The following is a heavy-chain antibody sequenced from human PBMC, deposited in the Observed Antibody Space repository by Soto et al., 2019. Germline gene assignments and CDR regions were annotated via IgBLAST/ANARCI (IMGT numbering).Heavy chain of an antibody. CDR3: ARAVVVVAATYFDY. J-gene: IGHJ4*02. CDR1: GFTFSSYA. V-gene: IGHV3-30-3*01. D-gene: IGHD2-15*01. CDR2: ISYDGSNK. Sequence: QVQLVESGGGVVQPGRSLRLSCAASGFTFSSYAMHWVRQAPGKGLEWVAVISYDGSNKYYADSVKGRFTISRDNSKNTLYLQMNSLRAEDTAVYYCARAVVVVAATYFDYWGQETLVTVSS.